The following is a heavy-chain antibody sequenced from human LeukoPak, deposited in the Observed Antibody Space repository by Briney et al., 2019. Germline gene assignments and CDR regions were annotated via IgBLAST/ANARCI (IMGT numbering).Heavy chain of an antibody. CDR2: VYDTDTT. J-gene: IGHJ4*02. V-gene: IGHV4-59*01. CDR3: ARDLGMADFDY. D-gene: IGHD6-13*01. Sequence: SETLSLTCSVSGGSIISYYWTWIRQPPGKGLEWIGYVYDTDTTNYNPSLQSRVTISLDTSNYQFSLTLTSITAADTAVYFCARDLGMADFDYWGQGTLVAVSS. CDR1: GGSIISYY.